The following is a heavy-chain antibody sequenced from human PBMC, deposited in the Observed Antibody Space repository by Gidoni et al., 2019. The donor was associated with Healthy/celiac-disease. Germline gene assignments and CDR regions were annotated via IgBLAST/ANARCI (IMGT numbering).Heavy chain of an antibody. V-gene: IGHV3-64D*09. J-gene: IGHJ4*02. CDR2: ISSNGGST. D-gene: IGHD6-19*01. CDR3: VKDLPGSGRDY. CDR1: GFTSSSYA. Sequence: EVQLVESGGGLVQPGGSLRLSCSASGFTSSSYAMHWVRQAPGKGLEYVSAISSNGGSTYYADSVKGRFTISRDNSKNTLYLQMSSLRAEDTAVYYCVKDLPGSGRDYWGQGTLVTVSS.